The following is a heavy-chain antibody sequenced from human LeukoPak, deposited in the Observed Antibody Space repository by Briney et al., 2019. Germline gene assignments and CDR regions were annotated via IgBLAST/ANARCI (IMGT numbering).Heavy chain of an antibody. D-gene: IGHD3-10*01. V-gene: IGHV3-7*01. CDR2: IKQDGSEK. CDR1: GFTFSSYW. Sequence: GGSLRLSCAASGFTFSSYWMSWVRQAPGKGLEWVANIKQDGSEKYYVDSVKGRFTISRDNAKNSLYLQMNSLRAEDTAVYYCARVGTDNYYGSGSYLDYWGQGTLVTVSS. CDR3: ARVGTDNYYGSGSYLDY. J-gene: IGHJ4*02.